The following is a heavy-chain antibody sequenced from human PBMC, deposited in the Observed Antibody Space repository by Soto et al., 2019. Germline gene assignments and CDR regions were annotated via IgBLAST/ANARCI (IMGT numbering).Heavy chain of an antibody. CDR1: GFAFNNYG. J-gene: IGHJ4*02. CDR2: ISQSDYT. V-gene: IGHV3-21*01. CDR3: AREDSIIIPAVSDF. Sequence: KPGGSLRLSCTVSGFAFNNYGINWVRQAPGKGLEWVSSISQSDYTYYSDSVKGRFAISRDNAKSSVSLQMITLGVEDTAVYYCAREDSIIIPAVSDFWGQGTLVTVSS. D-gene: IGHD2-2*01.